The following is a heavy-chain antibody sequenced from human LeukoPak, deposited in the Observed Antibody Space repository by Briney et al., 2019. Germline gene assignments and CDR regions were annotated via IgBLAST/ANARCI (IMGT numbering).Heavy chain of an antibody. V-gene: IGHV3-33*01. CDR1: GFTFSSYA. Sequence: GGSLRLSCAASGFTFSSYAMHWVRQAPGKGLEWVAVIWFDGSNKYFADSVKGRFTISSDNSKNTMYLHMDSLRDEDTAVYYCARERSSSSAWEYNWFDPWGQGTLVTVSS. CDR3: ARERSSSSAWEYNWFDP. CDR2: IWFDGSNK. J-gene: IGHJ5*02. D-gene: IGHD6-19*01.